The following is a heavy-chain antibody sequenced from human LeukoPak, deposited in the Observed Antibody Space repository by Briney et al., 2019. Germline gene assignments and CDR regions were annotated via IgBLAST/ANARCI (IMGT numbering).Heavy chain of an antibody. CDR2: INPNSGGT. CDR3: ARAPYSGSYRFDY. CDR1: GYTFTGYY. Sequence: ASVKVSCKASGYTFTGYYMHWVRQAPGQGLEWMGWINPNSGGTNYAQKFQGRVTMTRDTSISTAYMELSRLRSDDTAVYYCARAPYSGSYRFDYWGQGTLVTVSS. V-gene: IGHV1-2*02. D-gene: IGHD1-26*01. J-gene: IGHJ4*02.